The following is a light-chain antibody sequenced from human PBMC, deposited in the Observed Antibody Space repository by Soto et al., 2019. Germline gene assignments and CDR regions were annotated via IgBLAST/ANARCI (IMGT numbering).Light chain of an antibody. J-gene: IGLJ1*01. CDR1: NSDVGGYNY. CDR3: SSYTSSSTLLYV. V-gene: IGLV2-11*01. Sequence: QSALTQPRSVSGSPGQSVTISCTGTNSDVGGYNYVSWYQQYLGKAPKLMIYDVSKRPSGVPDRFSGSKSGNTASLTISGLQAEDEADYYCSSYTSSSTLLYVFGTGTKLTVL. CDR2: DVS.